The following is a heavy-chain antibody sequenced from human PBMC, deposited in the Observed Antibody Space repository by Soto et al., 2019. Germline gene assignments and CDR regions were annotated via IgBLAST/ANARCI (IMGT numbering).Heavy chain of an antibody. V-gene: IGHV3-48*01. CDR1: GFTFSSYS. CDR3: ARELMYYDFWSGDEAYYYMDV. D-gene: IGHD3-3*01. J-gene: IGHJ6*03. CDR2: ISSSSSTI. Sequence: GGSLRLSCAASGFTFSSYSMNWVRQAPGKGLEWVSYISSSSSTIYYADSVKGRFTISRDNAKNSLYLQMNSLRAEDTAVYYCARELMYYDFWSGDEAYYYMDVWGKGTTVTVSS.